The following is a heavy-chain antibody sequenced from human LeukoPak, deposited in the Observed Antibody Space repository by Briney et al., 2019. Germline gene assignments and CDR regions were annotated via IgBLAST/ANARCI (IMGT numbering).Heavy chain of an antibody. CDR1: GLTVSSNY. V-gene: IGHV3-66*01. D-gene: IGHD5-18*01. CDR3: ARVGSGNTYGYADY. CDR2: FYNGINT. J-gene: IGHJ4*02. Sequence: GGSLRLSCAAAGLTVSSNYMTWVRQAPGKGLEWVSVFYNGINTYYADSVKGRFTTSRDNSKNTLYLQMNSLRVEDTAVYFCARVGSGNTYGYADYWGQGTLVTVSS.